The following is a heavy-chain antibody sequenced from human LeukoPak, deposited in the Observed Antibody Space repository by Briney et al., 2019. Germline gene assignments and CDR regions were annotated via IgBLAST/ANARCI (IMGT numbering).Heavy chain of an antibody. CDR1: GFTFSSYA. CDR3: ARGLHYYYDSSGYPYYFDY. CDR2: ISYDGSNK. V-gene: IGHV3-30-3*01. J-gene: IGHJ4*02. Sequence: GGSLRLSCAASGFTFSSYAMSWVRQAPGKGLEWVAVISYDGSNKYYADSVKGRFTISRDNSKNTLYLQMNSLRAEDTAVYYCARGLHYYYDSSGYPYYFDYWGQGTLVTVSS. D-gene: IGHD3-22*01.